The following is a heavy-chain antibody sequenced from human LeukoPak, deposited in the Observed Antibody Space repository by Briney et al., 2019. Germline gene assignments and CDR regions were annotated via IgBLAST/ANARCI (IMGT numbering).Heavy chain of an antibody. CDR3: AREMNYYDSSGYKVRGALDI. CDR1: GFTFSSYA. J-gene: IGHJ3*02. CDR2: ISYDGSNK. Sequence: PGRSLRLSCAASGFTFSSYAMHWVRQAPGKGLEWVAVISYDGSNKYYADSVKGRFTISRDNSKNTLYLQMNSLRAEDTAVYYCAREMNYYDSSGYKVRGALDIWGQGTMVTVSS. V-gene: IGHV3-30-3*01. D-gene: IGHD3-22*01.